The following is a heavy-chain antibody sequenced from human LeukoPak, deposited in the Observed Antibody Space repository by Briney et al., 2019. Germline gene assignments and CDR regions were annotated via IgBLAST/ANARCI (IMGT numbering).Heavy chain of an antibody. D-gene: IGHD2-2*02. V-gene: IGHV4-39*01. CDR2: IYYSGST. CDR3: ARQKLGYCSSTSCYIGDAFDI. Sequence: SETLSLTCTVSGGSISSSSYYWGWIRQPPGKGLEWIGSIYYSGSTYYNPSLKSRVTISVDTSKNQFPLKLSSVTAADTAVYYCARQKLGYCSSTSCYIGDAFDIWGQGTMVTVSS. J-gene: IGHJ3*02. CDR1: GGSISSSSYY.